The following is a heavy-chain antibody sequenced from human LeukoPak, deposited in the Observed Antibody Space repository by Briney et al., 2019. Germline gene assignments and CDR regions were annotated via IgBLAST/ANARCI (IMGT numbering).Heavy chain of an antibody. CDR2: IYDSGST. CDR1: GGSFSNYY. J-gene: IGHJ4*02. CDR3: AREGAAAAYFDY. Sequence: PSETLSLTCAVYGGSFSNYYWSWIRQPPGKGLEWIGYIYDSGSTNYNPSLKSRVTISVDTSKNQFSLKLSSVTAADTAVYYCAREGAAAAYFDYWGQGTLVTVSS. D-gene: IGHD6-13*01. V-gene: IGHV4-59*12.